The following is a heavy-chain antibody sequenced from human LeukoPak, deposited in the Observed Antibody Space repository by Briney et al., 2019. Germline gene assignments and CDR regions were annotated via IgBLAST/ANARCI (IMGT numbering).Heavy chain of an antibody. J-gene: IGHJ4*02. D-gene: IGHD6-19*01. CDR2: IDPSDSYT. CDR1: GYGFTSYW. Sequence: GESLKISCKGSGYGFTSYWISWVRQMPGKGLEWMGRIDPSDSYTNYSPSFQGHVTISADKSISTAYLPGSSLKASDTAMYYCARPMGADSSGWYYYWGQGTLVTVSS. V-gene: IGHV5-10-1*01. CDR3: ARPMGADSSGWYYY.